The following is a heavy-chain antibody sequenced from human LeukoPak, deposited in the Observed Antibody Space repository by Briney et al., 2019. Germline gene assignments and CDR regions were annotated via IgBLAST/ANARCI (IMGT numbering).Heavy chain of an antibody. CDR1: GFTFSSYW. CDR3: ARDTGGGYSCYDC. Sequence: GGSLRLSCAASGFTFSSYWMTWIRQAPGKGLEWVANIKQDGSEKYYVNSVKGRFTISRDNAKNSLYLQMNSLRAEDTAVYYCARDTGGGYSCYDCWGQGTLVTVSS. CDR2: IKQDGSEK. V-gene: IGHV3-7*01. J-gene: IGHJ4*02. D-gene: IGHD5-18*01.